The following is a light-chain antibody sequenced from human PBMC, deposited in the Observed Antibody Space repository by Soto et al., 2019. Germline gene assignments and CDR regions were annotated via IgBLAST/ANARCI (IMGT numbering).Light chain of an antibody. CDR1: QSISSY. J-gene: IGKJ2*01. CDR2: ATS. CDR3: QQSYSTPFT. Sequence: DIPMTQSPASLSASVGDRVTITFRARQSISSYFNWYQQKPGKAPKLLIYATSSLQSGVPSRFSGSASGTDFTLTISSLHPADFATYYCQQSYSTPFTFGQGTKVEIK. V-gene: IGKV1-39*01.